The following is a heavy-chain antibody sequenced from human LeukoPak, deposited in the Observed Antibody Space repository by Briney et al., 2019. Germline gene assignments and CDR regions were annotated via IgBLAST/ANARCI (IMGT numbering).Heavy chain of an antibody. Sequence: GGSLRLSCAASGFTFSSYAMHWVRQAPGKGLEWVAVISYDGSNKYYADSVKGRFTISRDNSKNTLYLQTNSLRAEDTAVYYCAKDWVYCSSTSCSDPWYYFDYWGQGTLVTVSS. CDR3: AKDWVYCSSTSCSDPWYYFDY. CDR2: ISYDGSNK. V-gene: IGHV3-30*04. D-gene: IGHD2-2*01. CDR1: GFTFSSYA. J-gene: IGHJ4*02.